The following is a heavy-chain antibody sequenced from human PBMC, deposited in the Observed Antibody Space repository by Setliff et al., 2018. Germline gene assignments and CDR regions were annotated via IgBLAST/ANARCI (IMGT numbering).Heavy chain of an antibody. V-gene: IGHV4-59*08. J-gene: IGHJ4*02. CDR1: GGSISSYY. D-gene: IGHD1-20*01. Sequence: PSETLSLTCTVSGGSISSYYWSWIRQPPGKGLDWIGYIYYSGSTYYNPSLKSRVTISLDTSKNQFSLKLTSVTAADTAVYYCASGLNWLSSTEFDYWGQGTLVTVSS. CDR2: IYYSGST. CDR3: ASGLNWLSSTEFDY.